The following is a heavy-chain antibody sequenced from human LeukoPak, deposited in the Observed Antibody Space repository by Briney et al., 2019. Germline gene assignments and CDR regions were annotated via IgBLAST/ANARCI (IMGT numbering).Heavy chain of an antibody. CDR3: ARFSGTMVRGVIRRWYFDL. V-gene: IGHV4-4*02. J-gene: IGHJ2*01. D-gene: IGHD3-10*01. Sequence: SGTLSLTCAVSGGSISSSNWWSWVRQPPGEGLEWIGEIYHSGSTNYNPSLKSRVTISVDKSKNQFSLKLSPVTAADTAVYYCARFSGTMVRGVIRRWYFDLWGRGTLVTVSS. CDR1: GGSISSSNW. CDR2: IYHSGST.